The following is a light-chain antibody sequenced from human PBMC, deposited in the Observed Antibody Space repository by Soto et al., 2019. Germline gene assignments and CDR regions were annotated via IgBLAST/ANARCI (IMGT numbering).Light chain of an antibody. V-gene: IGLV2-11*01. CDR1: SSDVGGYNF. Sequence: QSALTQPRPVSGSPGQSVTISCTGTSSDVGGYNFVTWYQQHPDKAPKLLIYAVSKRPSGVPDHFSGSKSGNTGSLTISGLQAEDGADYYCCSYAGNAYVFGTGTKLTVL. CDR2: AVS. CDR3: CSYAGNAYV. J-gene: IGLJ1*01.